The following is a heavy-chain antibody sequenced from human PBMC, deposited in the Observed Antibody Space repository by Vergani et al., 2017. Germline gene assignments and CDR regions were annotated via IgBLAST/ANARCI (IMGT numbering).Heavy chain of an antibody. Sequence: EVQLLESGGGFVQPGGSLRLSCAASGITFTDYGMTWVRQAPGRGLEWVSTIDAGGAVAFYADSVKGRFTISRDNSKNILYLHLRTLRADDTAIYYCVRKWLTNEEVDYWGQGTLVTVSS. CDR1: GITFTDYG. CDR2: IDAGGAVA. CDR3: VRKWLTNEEVDY. V-gene: IGHV3-23*01. J-gene: IGHJ4*02. D-gene: IGHD5-12*01.